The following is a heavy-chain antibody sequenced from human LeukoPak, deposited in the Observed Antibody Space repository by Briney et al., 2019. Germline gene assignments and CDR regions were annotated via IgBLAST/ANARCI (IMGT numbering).Heavy chain of an antibody. D-gene: IGHD2-2*01. CDR3: AKSMPTRDDY. J-gene: IGHJ4*02. CDR2: ISGGGGST. Sequence: PGGSLRLSCAASGFTFTSYSMNWVRQAPGKGLEWVSTISGGGGSTYYADSVKGRFTISRDNSKNTLYLQMNSLRVDDTAVYYCAKSMPTRDDYWGQGTLVTVSS. V-gene: IGHV3-23*01. CDR1: GFTFTSYS.